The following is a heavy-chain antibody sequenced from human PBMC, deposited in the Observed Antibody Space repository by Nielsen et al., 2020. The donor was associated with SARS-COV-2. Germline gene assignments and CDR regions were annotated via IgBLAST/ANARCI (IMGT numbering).Heavy chain of an antibody. CDR2: ISYDGSNK. CDR1: GFIFRSYG. D-gene: IGHD5-24*01. Sequence: GESLKISCAASGFIFRSYGMHWVRQAPGKGLEWVAVISYDGSNKYYADSVKGRFTITRDISKNTLYLQVNSLRAEDTAVYYCAKGVRTKMATYYYGMDVWGQGTTVTVSS. CDR3: AKGVRTKMATYYYGMDV. V-gene: IGHV3-30*18. J-gene: IGHJ6*02.